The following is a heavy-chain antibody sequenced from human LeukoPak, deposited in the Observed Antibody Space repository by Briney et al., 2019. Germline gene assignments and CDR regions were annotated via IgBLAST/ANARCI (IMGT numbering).Heavy chain of an antibody. CDR1: GFTFSSYS. D-gene: IGHD6-19*01. CDR3: ARDLWDSSGWYEY. Sequence: GGFLRLSCPASGFTFSSYSMNWVRQAPGKGLEWVSYISSSSSTIYYADSVKGRFTISRDNAKNSLYLQMNSLRAEDTAVYYCARDLWDSSGWYEYWGQGTLVTVSS. CDR2: ISSSSSTI. V-gene: IGHV3-48*01. J-gene: IGHJ4*02.